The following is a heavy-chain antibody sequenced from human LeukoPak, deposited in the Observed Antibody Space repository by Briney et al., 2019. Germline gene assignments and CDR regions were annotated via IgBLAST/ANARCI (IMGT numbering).Heavy chain of an antibody. Sequence: ASVKVSCKASGYDFTTNYIRWVRQAPGQGLQWMGTINPSVGSTTYGQRFRGRVTMTRDTSTATVYMDLSSLTSEDTAIYYCAKGYCTGASCYVLDSWGQGTLVTVSS. CDR1: GYDFTTNY. CDR2: INPSVGST. J-gene: IGHJ4*02. CDR3: AKGYCTGASCYVLDS. D-gene: IGHD2-15*01. V-gene: IGHV1-46*01.